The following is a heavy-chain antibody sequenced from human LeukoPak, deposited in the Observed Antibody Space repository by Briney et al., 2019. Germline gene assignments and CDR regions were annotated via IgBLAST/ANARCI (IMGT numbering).Heavy chain of an antibody. CDR3: AKPKVLDRPQLALGNYFDY. V-gene: IGHV3-23*01. D-gene: IGHD6-6*01. J-gene: IGHJ4*02. CDR1: GFTFSSYA. Sequence: PGGSLRLSCAASGFTFSSYAMSWVRQAPGKGLEWVSAISGSGGSTYYADSVKGRFTISRDNSKNTLYLQMNSLRAEDTAVYYCAKPKVLDRPQLALGNYFDYWGQGTLVTVSS. CDR2: ISGSGGST.